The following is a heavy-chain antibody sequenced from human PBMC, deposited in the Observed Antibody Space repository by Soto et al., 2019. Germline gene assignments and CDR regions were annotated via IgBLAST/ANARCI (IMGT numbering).Heavy chain of an antibody. CDR3: ARTTVTAVKLSFDY. V-gene: IGHV4-61*01. Sequence: QVLLQESGPGLVKPSETLSLTCTISGGSVSTTSYQWSWIRQPPGKGLEWIGYIFHSGGTNYNPYPRRRVSISIDTSKNQCSLKLSSVTAADTAVYYCARTTVTAVKLSFDYWSQGTLVTVSS. J-gene: IGHJ4*02. CDR1: GGSVSTTSYQ. D-gene: IGHD4-4*01. CDR2: IFHSGGT.